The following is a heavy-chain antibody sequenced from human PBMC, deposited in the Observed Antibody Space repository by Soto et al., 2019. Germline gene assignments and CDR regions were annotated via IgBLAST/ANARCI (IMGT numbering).Heavy chain of an antibody. CDR3: ARDSSGWYGPLSQRGDAFDI. CDR1: GYTFTSYG. CDR2: ISAYNGNT. D-gene: IGHD6-19*01. V-gene: IGHV1-18*01. J-gene: IGHJ3*02. Sequence: ASVKVSCKASGYTFTSYGISWVRQAPGQGLEWMGWISAYNGNTNYAQKLQGRVTMTTDTSTSTAYMELRSLRSDDAAVYYCARDSSGWYGPLSQRGDAFDIWGQGTMVT.